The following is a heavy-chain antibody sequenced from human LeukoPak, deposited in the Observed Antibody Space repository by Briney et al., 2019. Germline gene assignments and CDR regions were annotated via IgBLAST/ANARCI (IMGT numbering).Heavy chain of an antibody. CDR1: GFTVSSNY. V-gene: IGHV3-53*01. CDR3: ASGSGSYRTPYYYMDV. CDR2: IYSGGST. J-gene: IGHJ6*03. D-gene: IGHD3-10*01. Sequence: GGSLRLSCAASGFTVSSNYMSWVRQAPGKGLEWVSVIYSGGSTYYADSVKGRFTISRDNSKNTLYLQMNSLRAEDTAVYYCASGSGSYRTPYYYMDVWGKGTTVTVSS.